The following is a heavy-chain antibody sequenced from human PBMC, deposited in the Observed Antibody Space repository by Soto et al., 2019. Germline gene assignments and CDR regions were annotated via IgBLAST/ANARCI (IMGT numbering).Heavy chain of an antibody. CDR3: ARRTNAVDGKDYYYGIDV. J-gene: IGHJ6*02. D-gene: IGHD6-19*01. V-gene: IGHV5-10-1*01. CDR2: IDPSDSYT. CDR1: GYSFTSYW. Sequence: PGESLKISCKGSGYSFTSYWISWVRQMPGKGLEWMGRIDPSDSYTNYSPSFQGHVTISADKSSTTAYLQWSSLKASDTAMYYCARRTNAVDGKDYYYGIDVWGQGTTVTVSS.